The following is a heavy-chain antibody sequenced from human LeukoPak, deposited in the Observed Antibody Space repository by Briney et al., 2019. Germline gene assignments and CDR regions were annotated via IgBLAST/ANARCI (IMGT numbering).Heavy chain of an antibody. D-gene: IGHD2-2*01. V-gene: IGHV3-20*04. CDR3: ARAVASIVVVPAATLNAFDI. Sequence: GGSLRLSCAASGFTFDDYGMSWVRQAPGKGLERVSGINWNGGSTGYADSVKGRFTISRDNAKNSLYLQMNSLRAEDTALYYCARAVASIVVVPAATLNAFDIWGQGTMVTVSS. CDR2: INWNGGST. CDR1: GFTFDDYG. J-gene: IGHJ3*02.